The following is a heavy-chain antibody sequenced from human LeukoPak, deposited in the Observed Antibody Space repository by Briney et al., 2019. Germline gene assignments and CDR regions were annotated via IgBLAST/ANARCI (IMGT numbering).Heavy chain of an antibody. CDR1: GYTFTSYG. D-gene: IGHD3-22*01. V-gene: IGHV1-18*01. CDR2: ISAYNGNT. CDR3: AGYNYDRSGWVAFDI. J-gene: IGHJ3*02. Sequence: ASVKVSCKASGYTFTSYGISWVRQAPGQGLEWMGWISAYNGNTNYAQKLQGRVTMTTDTSTSTAYMELRSLRSDDTAVYYCAGYNYDRSGWVAFDIWIQVTMDNVSS.